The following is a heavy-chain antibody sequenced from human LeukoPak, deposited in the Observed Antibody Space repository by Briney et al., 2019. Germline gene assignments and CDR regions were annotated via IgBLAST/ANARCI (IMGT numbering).Heavy chain of an antibody. Sequence: SETLSLTCTVSGGSISSGGYYWSWIRQHPGKGLEWIGYIYYSGSTYYNPSLKSRVTISVDTSKNQFSLKLSSVTAADTAVYYCARGHRSSTKYYFDYWGQGTLVTVSS. J-gene: IGHJ4*02. CDR1: GGSISSGGYY. CDR2: IYYSGST. CDR3: ARGHRSSTKYYFDY. V-gene: IGHV4-31*03. D-gene: IGHD2-2*01.